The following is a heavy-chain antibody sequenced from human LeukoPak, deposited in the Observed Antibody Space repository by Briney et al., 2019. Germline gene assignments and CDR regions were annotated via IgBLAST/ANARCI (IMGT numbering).Heavy chain of an antibody. V-gene: IGHV4-59*01. J-gene: IGHJ3*02. Sequence: SETLSLTCTVSGGSISSYYWSWIRQPPGKGLEWIGYIYYSGSTNYNPSLKSRVTISVDTSKNQFSLKLSSVTAADTAVYYCARELSGSYPDAFDIWGQGTMVTVSS. CDR1: GGSISSYY. CDR3: ARELSGSYPDAFDI. CDR2: IYYSGST. D-gene: IGHD1-26*01.